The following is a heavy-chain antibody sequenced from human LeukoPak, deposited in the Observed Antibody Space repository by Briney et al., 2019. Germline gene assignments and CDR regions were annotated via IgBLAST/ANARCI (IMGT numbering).Heavy chain of an antibody. J-gene: IGHJ4*02. D-gene: IGHD3-10*01. CDR2: IYYSGST. V-gene: IGHV4-31*03. CDR1: GGSISSGGYY. Sequence: TSETLSLTCTVSGGSISSGGYYWSWMRQHPGTGLEWIGYIYYSGSTYYNPSLKSRVTISVDTSKNQFSLKLSSVTAADAAVYYRARGGGGFTLFDYWGQGTLVTVSS. CDR3: ARGGGGFTLFDY.